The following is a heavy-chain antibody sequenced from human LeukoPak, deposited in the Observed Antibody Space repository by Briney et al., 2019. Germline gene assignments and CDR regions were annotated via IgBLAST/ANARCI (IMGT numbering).Heavy chain of an antibody. CDR1: GLTLSTYA. Sequence: GGSLRLSCSGSGLTLSTYAMHWVRQAPGKGLEWVSVIYSAGTTYYADSVKGRFTISRDNSKNTLYLQMNSLRAEDTAVYYCAREGSSGWYEFWFDPWGQGTLVTVSS. V-gene: IGHV3-66*01. D-gene: IGHD6-19*01. CDR2: IYSAGTT. CDR3: AREGSSGWYEFWFDP. J-gene: IGHJ5*02.